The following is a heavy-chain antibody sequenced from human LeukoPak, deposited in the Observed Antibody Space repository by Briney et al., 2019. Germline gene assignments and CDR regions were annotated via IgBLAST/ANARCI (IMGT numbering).Heavy chain of an antibody. CDR1: GGPISSGGYS. Sequence: SETLSLTCAVSGGPISSGGYSWSWIRQPPGKGLEWIGYIYHSGSTYYNPSLKSRVTISVDRSKNQFSLKLSSVTAADTAVYYCARDFGSVTTYAFDIWGQGTMVTVSS. CDR2: IYHSGST. D-gene: IGHD4-17*01. CDR3: ARDFGSVTTYAFDI. V-gene: IGHV4-30-2*01. J-gene: IGHJ3*02.